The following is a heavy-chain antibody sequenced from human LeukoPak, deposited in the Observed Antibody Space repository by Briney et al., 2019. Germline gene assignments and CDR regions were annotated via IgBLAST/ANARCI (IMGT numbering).Heavy chain of an antibody. CDR1: RFTFSTYW. CDR3: ARSPTDYDILTGYPTRYFDY. D-gene: IGHD3-9*01. V-gene: IGHV3-74*01. CDR2: INSDGSST. J-gene: IGHJ4*02. Sequence: GSLRLSCAASRFTFSTYWMHWVRQAPGKGLVWVSRINSDGSSTGYADSVKGRFTISRDNAKNTLYLQMNSLRAEDTAVYYCARSPTDYDILTGYPTRYFDYWGQGTLVTVSS.